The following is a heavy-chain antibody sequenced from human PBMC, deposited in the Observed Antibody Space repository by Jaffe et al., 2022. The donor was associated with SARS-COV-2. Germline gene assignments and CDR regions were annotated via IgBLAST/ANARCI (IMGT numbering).Heavy chain of an antibody. CDR3: AKDPGGYSGYEGTFNY. CDR1: GFTFSSYA. V-gene: IGHV3-23*01. D-gene: IGHD5-12*01. CDR2: ISGSGGST. J-gene: IGHJ4*02. Sequence: EVQLLESGGGLVQPGGSLRLSCAASGFTFSSYAMSWVRQAPGKGLEWVSAISGSGGSTYYADSVKGRFTISRDNSKNTLYLQMNSLRAEDTAVYYCAKDPGGYSGYEGTFNYWGQGTLVTVSS.